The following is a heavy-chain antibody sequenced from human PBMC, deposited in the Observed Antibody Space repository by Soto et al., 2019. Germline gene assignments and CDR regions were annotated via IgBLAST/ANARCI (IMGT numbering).Heavy chain of an antibody. D-gene: IGHD3-10*01. CDR1: GGSICSSNW. CDR3: ARALMVREVINWFDH. J-gene: IGHJ5*02. CDR2: IYHRGST. Sequence: PSETLSLTCAVSGGSICSSNWWILIRHPPGKGVEWIEEIYHRGSTNYNPSLKSRVTISVDKTKIRFSLKLSSVTAADTAVYYCARALMVREVINWFDHWGQGTLVTAPQ. V-gene: IGHV4-4*02.